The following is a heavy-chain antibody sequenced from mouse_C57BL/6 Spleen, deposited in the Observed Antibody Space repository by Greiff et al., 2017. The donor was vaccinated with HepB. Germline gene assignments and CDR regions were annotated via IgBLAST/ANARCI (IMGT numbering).Heavy chain of an antibody. CDR2: IRNKANGYTT. J-gene: IGHJ1*03. Sequence: EVQLQESGGGLVQPGGSLSLSCAASGFTFTDYYMSWVRQPPGKALEWLGFIRNKANGYTTEYSASVKGRFTISRDNSQSILYLQMNALRAEDSATYYCARWLLRGYFDVWGTGTTVTVSS. CDR1: GFTFTDYY. CDR3: ARWLLRGYFDV. V-gene: IGHV7-3*01. D-gene: IGHD1-1*01.